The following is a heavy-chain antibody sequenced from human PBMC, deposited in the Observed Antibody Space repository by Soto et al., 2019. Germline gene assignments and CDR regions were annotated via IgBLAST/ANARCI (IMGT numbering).Heavy chain of an antibody. D-gene: IGHD2-15*01. V-gene: IGHV1-69*13. CDR2: IIPIFGTA. Sequence: SVKVSCKASGYTFTSYDINWVRQAPGQGLEWMGGIIPIFGTANYAQKFQGRVTITADESTSTAYMELSSLRSEDTAVYYCASRVVAATRGYYYGMDVWGQGTTVTVSS. J-gene: IGHJ6*02. CDR3: ASRVVAATRGYYYGMDV. CDR1: GYTFTSYD.